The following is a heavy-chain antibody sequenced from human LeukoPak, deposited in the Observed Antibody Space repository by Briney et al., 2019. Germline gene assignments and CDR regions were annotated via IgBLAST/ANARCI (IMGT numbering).Heavy chain of an antibody. CDR1: GGSFSGYY. V-gene: IGHV4-34*01. Sequence: PSETLSLTCAVYGGSFSGYYWSWIRQPPGKGLEWIGEINHSGSTNRNPSLKSRVTISVDTSKNQFSLKLSSVTAADTAVYYCARGPYDILTGYYSRNDYWGQGTLVTVSS. D-gene: IGHD3-9*01. CDR2: INHSGST. CDR3: ARGPYDILTGYYSRNDY. J-gene: IGHJ4*02.